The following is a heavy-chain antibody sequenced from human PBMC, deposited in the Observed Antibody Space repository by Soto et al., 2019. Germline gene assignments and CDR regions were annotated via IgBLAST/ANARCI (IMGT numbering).Heavy chain of an antibody. D-gene: IGHD3-22*01. J-gene: IGHJ4*02. Sequence: QVQLVQSGAEVKKPGSSVKVSXXXXXXXXSSYXISXVRQAPGQGLEWMGGIIPIFGTANYAQKFQGRVTITADESTSTAYMELSSLRSEDTAVXYCAXDGYYYDSSGYYYYFDYWGQGTLVTVSS. V-gene: IGHV1-69*12. CDR2: IIPIFGTA. CDR1: XXXXSSYX. CDR3: AXDGYYYDSSGYYYYFDY.